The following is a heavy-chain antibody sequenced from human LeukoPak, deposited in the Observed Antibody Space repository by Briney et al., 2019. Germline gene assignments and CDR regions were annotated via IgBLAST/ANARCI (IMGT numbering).Heavy chain of an antibody. D-gene: IGHD4-17*01. CDR1: GVSFDDYY. CDR3: RKMTTGHDY. V-gene: IGHV4-34*01. J-gene: IGHJ4*02. CDR2: INHSGYT. Sequence: PSETLSLTCAVSGVSFDDYYWAWVRQTPGKGLEWIGEINHSGYTNDNPSLKSRVTLSIDTSRKQFSLNLRAVTAADAGCYNGRKMTTGHDYWDQGTLVTFSS.